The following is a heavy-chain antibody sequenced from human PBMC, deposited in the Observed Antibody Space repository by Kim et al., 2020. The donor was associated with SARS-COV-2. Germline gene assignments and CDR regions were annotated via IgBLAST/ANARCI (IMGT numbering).Heavy chain of an antibody. Sequence: GGSLRLSCAASGFTFSDHYMDWVRQAPGKGLEWVGRTRNRANSYTTEYAASVEGRFTISRDASKNSLYLQMNSLQTEDTAMYYCVRVATSYYFDYWGQGTLVTVSS. CDR3: VRVATSYYFDY. D-gene: IGHD5-12*01. CDR2: TRNRANSYTT. V-gene: IGHV3-72*01. CDR1: GFTFSDHY. J-gene: IGHJ4*02.